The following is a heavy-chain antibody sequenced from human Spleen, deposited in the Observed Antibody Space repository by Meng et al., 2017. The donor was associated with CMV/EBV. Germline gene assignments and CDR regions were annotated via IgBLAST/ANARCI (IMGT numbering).Heavy chain of an antibody. D-gene: IGHD6-13*01. J-gene: IGHJ4*02. Sequence: GGSLKISCAASGFIVSSNYMSWVRQAPGKGLEWVSVIYSGGSTYYADSVEGRFTLSRDSSKNTLYLQMNNLRPEDTAVYYCARGGYGSSWYRFDYWGQGTLVTVSS. V-gene: IGHV3-66*02. CDR1: GFIVSSNY. CDR2: IYSGGST. CDR3: ARGGYGSSWYRFDY.